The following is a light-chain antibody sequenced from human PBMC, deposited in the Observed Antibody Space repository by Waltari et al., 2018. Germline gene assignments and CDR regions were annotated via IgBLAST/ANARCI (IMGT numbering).Light chain of an antibody. CDR2: KAS. Sequence: DIQMTQSPSTLSASVGDRVTITCRASQSISSWLAWYQQKPGKAPKLLIYKASSLESGVPSRFRGSGSGTEFTLTISSLQPDDFATYYCQQYNSYSSGYTFGQGTKLEIK. J-gene: IGKJ2*01. V-gene: IGKV1-5*03. CDR1: QSISSW. CDR3: QQYNSYSSGYT.